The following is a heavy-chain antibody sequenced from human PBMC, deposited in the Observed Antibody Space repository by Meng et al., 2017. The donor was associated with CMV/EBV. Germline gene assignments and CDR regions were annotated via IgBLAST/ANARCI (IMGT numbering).Heavy chain of an antibody. J-gene: IGHJ5*02. CDR1: GYTFTSYD. CDR3: ARGRGVVPAAIVQNWFDP. V-gene: IGHV1-8*01. CDR2: MNPNSGNT. Sequence: ASVKVSCKASGYTFTSYDINWVRQATGQGREWMGWMNPNSGNTGYAQKFQGRVTMTRNTSISTAYMELSSLRSEDTAVYYCARGRGVVPAAIVQNWFDPWGQGTLVTVSS. D-gene: IGHD2-2*01.